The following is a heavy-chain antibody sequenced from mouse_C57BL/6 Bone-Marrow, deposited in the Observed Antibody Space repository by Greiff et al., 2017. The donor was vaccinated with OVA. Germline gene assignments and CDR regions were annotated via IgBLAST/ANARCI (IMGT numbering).Heavy chain of an antibody. CDR3: ARDGGY. V-gene: IGHV1-55*01. CDR1: GYTFTSYW. J-gene: IGHJ2*01. Sequence: QVHVKQPGAELVKPGASVKMSCKASGYTFTSYWITWVKQRPGQGLEWIGDIYPGSGSTNYNEKFKSKATLTVDTSSSTAYMQLSSLTSEDSAVYYCARDGGYWGQGTTLTVSS. CDR2: IYPGSGST. D-gene: IGHD2-3*01.